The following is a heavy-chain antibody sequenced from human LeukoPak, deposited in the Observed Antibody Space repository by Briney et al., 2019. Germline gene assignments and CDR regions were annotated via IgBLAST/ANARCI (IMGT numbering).Heavy chain of an antibody. Sequence: GSSMKVSCKASGGTFSSYAISWVRQAPGQGLEWMGRIIPILGIANYAQKFQGRVTITADKSTSTAYMELSSLRSEDTAVYYCARGGASIFGVVPYYYYYGMDVWGQGTTVTVSS. CDR1: GGTFSSYA. CDR3: ARGGASIFGVVPYYYYYGMDV. J-gene: IGHJ6*02. CDR2: IIPILGIA. V-gene: IGHV1-69*04. D-gene: IGHD3-3*01.